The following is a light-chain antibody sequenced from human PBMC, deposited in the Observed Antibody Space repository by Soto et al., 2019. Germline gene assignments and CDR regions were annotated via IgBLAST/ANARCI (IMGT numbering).Light chain of an antibody. V-gene: IGKV2-28*01. Sequence: DIVMTQSPLSLPVTPGEPASISCRSSQSLLHSSGNNHLHWYLQKAGQSPQLLIYLGSNRASGVPDRFSGSGSGTDFTLKISRVEAEDVGVYYCMQALQIPSTFGQGTKVDIK. CDR3: MQALQIPST. CDR1: QSLLHSSGNNH. CDR2: LGS. J-gene: IGKJ1*01.